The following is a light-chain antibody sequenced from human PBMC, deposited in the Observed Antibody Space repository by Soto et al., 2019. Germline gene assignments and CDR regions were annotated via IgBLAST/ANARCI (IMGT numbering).Light chain of an antibody. J-gene: IGLJ1*01. Sequence: QSALTQPASVSGSPGQSITISCTGTSSDVGGYNYVSWYQQHPGKAPKLRIYEVSNRPSGVSNRFSGSKSGNTASLTISGLQAEYEADYYCNSYTSKSTGVFGTGTKVTVL. V-gene: IGLV2-14*01. CDR2: EVS. CDR3: NSYTSKSTGV. CDR1: SSDVGGYNY.